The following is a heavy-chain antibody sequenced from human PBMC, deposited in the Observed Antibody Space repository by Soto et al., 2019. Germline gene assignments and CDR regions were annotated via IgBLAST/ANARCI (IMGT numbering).Heavy chain of an antibody. D-gene: IGHD3-10*01. CDR3: ARDYYYGSGSSMDSFDY. Sequence: QVQLVQSGAEVKKPGSSVKVSCKASGFTFSTYTITWVRQAPGQGLEWMGKIIPIVDIANYAQKFQGRVTITADKSTSTAYMELSSLRSEDTGVYYCARDYYYGSGSSMDSFDYWGQGTLVTVSS. V-gene: IGHV1-69*02. J-gene: IGHJ4*02. CDR1: GFTFSTYT. CDR2: IIPIVDIA.